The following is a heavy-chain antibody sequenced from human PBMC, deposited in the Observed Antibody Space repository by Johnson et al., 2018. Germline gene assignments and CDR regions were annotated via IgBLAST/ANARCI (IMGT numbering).Heavy chain of an antibody. CDR2: ITIKTDGGAI. CDR3: ITGYPNYMDV. Sequence: EVQLVESGGGLVKPGGSLRLSCAASGFTFSKTWMNWVRQAPGKGLEWVGRITIKTDGGAIEYAAPVTGRFTISRDDSKNTLDLQMNSLKTEDTAVYYCITGYPNYMDVWGRGTTVTVSS. J-gene: IGHJ6*03. CDR1: GFTFSKTW. D-gene: IGHD5-12*01. V-gene: IGHV3-15*07.